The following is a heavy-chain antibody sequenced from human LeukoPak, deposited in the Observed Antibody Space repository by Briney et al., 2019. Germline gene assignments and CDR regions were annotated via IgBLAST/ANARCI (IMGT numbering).Heavy chain of an antibody. Sequence: PGGSLRLSCVASEFSPTNFWMTWVRRAPGRGLEWVANIKHDGSEKFYVDSVKGRFTISRDNAKNSLYLQMNSLRAEDTAVYYCAKTTTLYGDYGDYWGQGTLVTVSS. D-gene: IGHD4-17*01. CDR1: EFSPTNFW. V-gene: IGHV3-7*03. CDR3: AKTTTLYGDYGDY. J-gene: IGHJ4*02. CDR2: IKHDGSEK.